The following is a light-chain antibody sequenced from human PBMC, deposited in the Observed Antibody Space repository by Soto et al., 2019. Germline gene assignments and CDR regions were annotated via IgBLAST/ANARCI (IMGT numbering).Light chain of an antibody. CDR2: QDS. CDR3: QAWDSSTAWGVI. Sequence: SYELTQPHSVSVSPGQTASITCSGDKLGDKYVCWYQQKPGQSPVLAIYQDSKRPSGIPERFSGSNSGNTASLTISGTQAMDEADYYCQAWDSSTAWGVIFGGGTKLTVL. CDR1: KLGDKY. J-gene: IGLJ2*01. V-gene: IGLV3-1*01.